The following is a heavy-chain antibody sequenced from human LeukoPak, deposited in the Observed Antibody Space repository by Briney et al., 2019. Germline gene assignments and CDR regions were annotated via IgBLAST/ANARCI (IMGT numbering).Heavy chain of an antibody. V-gene: IGHV3-23*01. D-gene: IGHD5-12*01. Sequence: GGSLRLSCVASGFSFNNYAMNWVRQAPGKGLEWVSLIIGSSGSTFYADSVKGRFTISRDKSKNTLHLQMNSLRAEDTAVYYCAKGAYDYIEIAYFDHWGQGSLVTVSS. CDR2: IIGSSGST. J-gene: IGHJ4*02. CDR1: GFSFNNYA. CDR3: AKGAYDYIEIAYFDH.